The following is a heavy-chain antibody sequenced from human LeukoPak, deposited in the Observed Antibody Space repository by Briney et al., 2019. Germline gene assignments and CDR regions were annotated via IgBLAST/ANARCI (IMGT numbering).Heavy chain of an antibody. CDR3: ARAPYYYDSSGSYFDY. CDR2: ISSSSSYI. V-gene: IGHV3-21*01. CDR1: GFTFSSDS. Sequence: GGSLRLSCAASGFTFSSDSTNWVRPAPGKGLEWVSSISSSSSYIYYAHSVKGRFTISRDNAKNSLYLQMNSLRAEDTAVYYCARAPYYYDSSGSYFDYWGQGTLVTVSS. D-gene: IGHD3-22*01. J-gene: IGHJ4*02.